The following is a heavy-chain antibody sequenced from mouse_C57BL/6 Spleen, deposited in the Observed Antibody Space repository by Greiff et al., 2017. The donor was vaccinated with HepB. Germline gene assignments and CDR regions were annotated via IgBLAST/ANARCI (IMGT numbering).Heavy chain of an antibody. J-gene: IGHJ3*01. CDR2: IYPGSGNT. CDR3: ARPAYSNWFAY. CDR1: GYTFTDYY. D-gene: IGHD2-5*01. Sequence: QVQLQQSGAELVRPGASVKLSCKASGYTFTDYYINWVKQRPGQGLEWIARIYPGSGNTYYNEKFKGKATLTAENSSSTAYMQLSSLTSEDSAVYFCARPAYSNWFAYWGQGTLVTVSA. V-gene: IGHV1-76*01.